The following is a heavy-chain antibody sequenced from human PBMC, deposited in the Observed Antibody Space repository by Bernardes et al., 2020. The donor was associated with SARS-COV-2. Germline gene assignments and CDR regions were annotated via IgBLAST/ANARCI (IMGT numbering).Heavy chain of an antibody. D-gene: IGHD3-22*01. CDR2: IYYSGST. J-gene: IGHJ5*02. CDR1: GGSISSGDYY. CDR3: AREAPDLYDSSGYYYGFVDP. V-gene: IGHV4-30-4*01. Sequence: SETLSLTCTVSGGSISSGDYYWSWIRQPPGKGLEWIGYIYYSGSTYYNPSLKSRVTISVDTSKNQFSLKLSSVTAADTAVYYCAREAPDLYDSSGYYYGFVDPWGQGTLVTVSS.